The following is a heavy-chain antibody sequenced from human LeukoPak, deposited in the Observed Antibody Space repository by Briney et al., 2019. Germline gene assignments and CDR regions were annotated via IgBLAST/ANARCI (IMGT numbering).Heavy chain of an antibody. D-gene: IGHD1-26*01. CDR2: IYYSGST. V-gene: IGHV4-31*03. CDR1: GGSISSGGYY. CDR3: ARVVGATNLEGGAFDI. J-gene: IGHJ3*02. Sequence: SETLSLTCTVSGGSISSGGYYWGWIRQHPGKGLEWIGYIYYSGSTYYNPSLKSRVTISVDTSKNQFSLKLNSVTAADTAVYYCARVVGATNLEGGAFDIWGQGTMVTVSS.